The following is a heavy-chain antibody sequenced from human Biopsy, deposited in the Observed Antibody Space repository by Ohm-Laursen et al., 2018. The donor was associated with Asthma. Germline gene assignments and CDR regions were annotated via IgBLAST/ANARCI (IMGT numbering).Heavy chain of an antibody. V-gene: IGHV3-9*01. J-gene: IGHJ4*02. CDR1: GFGFDDYA. Sequence: SLRLSCSASGFGFDDYALHWVRQTPGKGLEWVSSIIWNGARVDYADAVKGRFTISRDNAKNSLYLQMNTLKTEDTAIYFCAKASSSGWSAPLDYWGQGMLVTVSS. D-gene: IGHD6-19*01. CDR2: IIWNGARV. CDR3: AKASSSGWSAPLDY.